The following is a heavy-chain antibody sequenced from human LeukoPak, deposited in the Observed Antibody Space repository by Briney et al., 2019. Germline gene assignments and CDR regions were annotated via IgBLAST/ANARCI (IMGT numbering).Heavy chain of an antibody. Sequence: GSLRLSCSASGFTFNTYAIYWVRQAPGKGLEYVSAISSDGDTTYYADSVKGRFTISRDNSKNTLYLQMNSLRAEDTAVYYCAKGVDTATLHGAFDIWGQGTMVTVSS. J-gene: IGHJ3*02. CDR2: ISSDGDTT. V-gene: IGHV3-64*04. CDR1: GFTFNTYA. CDR3: AKGVDTATLHGAFDI. D-gene: IGHD5-18*01.